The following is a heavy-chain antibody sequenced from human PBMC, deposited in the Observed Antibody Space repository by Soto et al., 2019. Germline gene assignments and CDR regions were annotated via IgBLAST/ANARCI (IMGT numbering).Heavy chain of an antibody. D-gene: IGHD5-18*01. J-gene: IGHJ5*02. CDR1: GDSISSNNNY. CDR3: ARGRGYSYGLDP. CDR2: ISYSGTT. V-gene: IGHV4-30-4*01. Sequence: QVQLQESGPGLVKPSQTLSLTCTVSGDSISSNNNYWSWIRQPPGEGLEWIGFISYSGTTSYSPSLKGRVAISVDTAKNRFALSLSSVTAADTAVYYCARGRGYSYGLDPWGQGTLVTVSS.